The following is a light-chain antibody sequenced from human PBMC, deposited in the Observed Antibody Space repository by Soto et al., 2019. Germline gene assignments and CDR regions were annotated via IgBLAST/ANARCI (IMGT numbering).Light chain of an antibody. CDR2: GAS. J-gene: IGKJ1*01. CDR1: ETISDGS. V-gene: IGKV3-20*01. CDR3: HEYGTSPPR. Sequence: EIVLTQSPGTLSLSPGERAALSCRASETISDGSLAWYQQKSGQAPRLLIYGASSRATDIPDRFSGSGSGTDFTLTISRREPEDFAVYSCHEYGTSPPRFGQGTKVEIK.